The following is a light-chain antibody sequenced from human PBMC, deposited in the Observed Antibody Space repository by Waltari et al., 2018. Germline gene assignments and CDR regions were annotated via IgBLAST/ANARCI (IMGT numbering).Light chain of an antibody. CDR3: SAWDGSLNTWL. Sequence: QAGLTQPPSVSKGLRQTATLTCSGNSKNVGDEVAYLLQQHQGHPPKVLSYRNTHRPSGVSERFSASRSGNTASLTISGLQPEDEADYYCSAWDGSLNTWLFGGGTKLTVL. CDR2: RNT. V-gene: IGLV10-54*04. CDR1: SKNVGDEV. J-gene: IGLJ3*02.